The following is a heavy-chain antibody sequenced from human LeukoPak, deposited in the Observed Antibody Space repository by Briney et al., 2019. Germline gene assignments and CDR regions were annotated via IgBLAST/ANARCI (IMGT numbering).Heavy chain of an antibody. Sequence: SQTLSLTCTVSGGSISSGDYYWSWIRQPPGKGLEWIGYIYYSGSTYYNPSLKSRVTISVDTSKNQFSLKLSSVSAADTAVYYCARVVGYYDNSGHFLDYWGQGTLVTVSS. V-gene: IGHV4-30-4*01. CDR2: IYYSGST. D-gene: IGHD3-22*01. CDR3: ARVVGYYDNSGHFLDY. CDR1: GGSISSGDYY. J-gene: IGHJ4*02.